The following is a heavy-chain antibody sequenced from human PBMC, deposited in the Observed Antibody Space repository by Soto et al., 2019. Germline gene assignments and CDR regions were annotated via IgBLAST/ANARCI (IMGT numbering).Heavy chain of an antibody. CDR1: GGSISSSSYY. V-gene: IGHV4-39*01. CDR3: ARRAGDYDFWSGYYTGQWFDP. D-gene: IGHD3-3*01. J-gene: IGHJ5*02. CDR2: IYYRGST. Sequence: QLQLQESGPGLVKPSETLSLTCTVSGGSISSSSYYWGWIRQPPGKGLEWIGSIYYRGSTYYNPSLKSRVTTSVYTSKNQFSLQLSSVTAADTAVYYCARRAGDYDFWSGYYTGQWFDPWGQGTPVTVSS.